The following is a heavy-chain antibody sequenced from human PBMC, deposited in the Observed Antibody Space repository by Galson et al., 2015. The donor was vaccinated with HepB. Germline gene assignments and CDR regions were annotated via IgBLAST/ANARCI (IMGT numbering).Heavy chain of an antibody. J-gene: IGHJ4*02. CDR2: ISFDGNHK. CDR1: GFTFGTYG. D-gene: IGHD3-10*01. V-gene: IGHV3-30*18. CDR3: AKVGLPWFREFLGAFLDY. Sequence: SLRLSCAASGFTFGTYGIHWVRQAPGKGLEWVAVISFDGNHKDYADSVKGRFTISRDNSNNTVFLQMNSLRLEDTAVYYCAKVGLPWFREFLGAFLDYWGQGTLVTVSS.